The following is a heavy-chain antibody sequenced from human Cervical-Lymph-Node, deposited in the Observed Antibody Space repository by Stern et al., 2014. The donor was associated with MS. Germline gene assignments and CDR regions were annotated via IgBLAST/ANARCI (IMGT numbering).Heavy chain of an antibody. CDR1: GFTFDDYA. Sequence: QLVETGGGPVQPGRSLRLSYAASGFTFDDYALHWVRQAPGKGLEWVSGISWNSGSIGYADSVKGRFTISRDNAKNSLYLQMNSLRAEDTALYYCASSTFGGVNTYDYWGQGTLVTVSS. CDR3: ASSTFGGVNTYDY. D-gene: IGHD3-16*01. CDR2: ISWNSGSI. J-gene: IGHJ4*02. V-gene: IGHV3-9*01.